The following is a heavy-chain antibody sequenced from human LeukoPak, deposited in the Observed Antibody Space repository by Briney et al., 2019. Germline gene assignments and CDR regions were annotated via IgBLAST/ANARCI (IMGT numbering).Heavy chain of an antibody. V-gene: IGHV4-61*02. Sequence: SQTLSLTCTVSGGSISSGSYYWSWIRQPAGKGLEWIGRIYYSGSTNYNPSLKSRVTISVDTSKNQFSLKLSSVTAADTAVYYCARDLLARAFDIWGQGTMVTVSS. CDR3: ARDLLARAFDI. CDR2: IYYSGST. J-gene: IGHJ3*02. CDR1: GGSISSGSYY.